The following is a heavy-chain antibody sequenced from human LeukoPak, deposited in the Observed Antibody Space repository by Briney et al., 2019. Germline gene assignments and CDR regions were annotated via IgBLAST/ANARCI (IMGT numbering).Heavy chain of an antibody. D-gene: IGHD6-13*01. V-gene: IGHV4-39*01. CDR3: ARHRSSWYEGYYFDY. CDR1: GGSISSSSYY. J-gene: IGHJ4*02. CDR2: IYYSGST. Sequence: SETLSLTCTVSGGSISSSSYYWGWIRQPPGKGLEGVGCIYYSGSTFYNTSLKSRVTISVDTSKDQFALKLGSVTAADTAVYYCARHRSSWYEGYYFDYWRQGTLVTVSS.